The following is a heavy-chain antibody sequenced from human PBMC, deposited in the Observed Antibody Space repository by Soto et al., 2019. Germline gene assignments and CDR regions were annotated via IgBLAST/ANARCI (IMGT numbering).Heavy chain of an antibody. J-gene: IGHJ4*02. D-gene: IGHD7-27*01. Sequence: SETLSLTCSVSGDSITSRNHYWGWVRQPPGKGLEWISNIYYSGSVYYNPSLKTRVTASVDTSRNQFSLELTSVTAADTAVYFCARLIGRGKISGVNIYYNHGGQGTLFTVSS. V-gene: IGHV4-39*01. CDR3: ARLIGRGKISGVNIYYNH. CDR1: GDSITSRNHY. CDR2: IYYSGSV.